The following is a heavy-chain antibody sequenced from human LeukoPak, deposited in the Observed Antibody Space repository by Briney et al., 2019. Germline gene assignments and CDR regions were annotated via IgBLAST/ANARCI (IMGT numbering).Heavy chain of an antibody. CDR2: ISSSGSTI. D-gene: IGHD5-18*01. CDR3: ARDSEKRQLWRYYYYYMDV. Sequence: GGSLRLSCAASEFSVGSNYMTWVRQAPGKGLEWVSYISSSGSTIYYADSVKGRFTISRDNAKNSLYLQMNSLRAEDTALYYCARDSEKRQLWRYYYYYMDVWGKGTTVTVSS. CDR1: EFSVGSNY. V-gene: IGHV3-11*01. J-gene: IGHJ6*03.